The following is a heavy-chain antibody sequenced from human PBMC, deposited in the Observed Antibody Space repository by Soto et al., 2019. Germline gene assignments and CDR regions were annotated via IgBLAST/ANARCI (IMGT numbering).Heavy chain of an antibody. D-gene: IGHD2-2*01. V-gene: IGHV3-30*18. CDR2: ISYDGSNK. J-gene: IGHJ4*02. CDR3: VKERMEQYQVLPFFEY. Sequence: GGSLRLSCAASGFTFSSYGMHWVRQAPGKGLEWVAVISYDGSNKYYADSVKGRFTISRDNSKNTLYLQMNSLKAEDTAIYYCVKERMEQYQVLPFFEYWGQGTQVTVSS. CDR1: GFTFSSYG.